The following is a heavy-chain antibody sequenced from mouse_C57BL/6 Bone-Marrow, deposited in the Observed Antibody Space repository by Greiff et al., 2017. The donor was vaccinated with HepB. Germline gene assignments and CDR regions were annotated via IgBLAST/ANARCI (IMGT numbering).Heavy chain of an antibody. V-gene: IGHV1-59*01. CDR2: IDPSDSYT. CDR3: ARRWVLGNVDY. Sequence: QVQLQQPGAELVRPGTSVKLSCKASGYTFTSYWMHWVKQRPGQGLEWIGVIDPSDSYTNYNQKFKGKATLTVDTSSSTAYMQLSSLTSEDSAVYYCARRWVLGNVDYWGQGTSVTVSS. D-gene: IGHD3-3*01. J-gene: IGHJ4*01. CDR1: GYTFTSYW.